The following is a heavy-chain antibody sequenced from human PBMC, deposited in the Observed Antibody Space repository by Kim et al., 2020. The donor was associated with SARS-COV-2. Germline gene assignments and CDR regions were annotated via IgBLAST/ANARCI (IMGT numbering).Heavy chain of an antibody. J-gene: IGHJ6*02. CDR2: ISGSGGST. D-gene: IGHD4-17*01. CDR3: AKVRERLRGCYYYGMDV. Sequence: GGSLRLSCAASGFTFSSYAMSWVRQAPGKGLEWVSAISGSGGSTYYADSVKGRFTISRDNSKNTLYLQMNSLRAEDTAVYYCAKVRERLRGCYYYGMDVWGQGTAVTVSS. V-gene: IGHV3-23*01. CDR1: GFTFSSYA.